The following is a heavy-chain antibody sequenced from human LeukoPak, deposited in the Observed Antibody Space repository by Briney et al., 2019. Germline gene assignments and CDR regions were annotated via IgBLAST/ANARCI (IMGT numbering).Heavy chain of an antibody. V-gene: IGHV1-18*01. CDR1: GYTFTSYG. CDR3: ARDDLWPATAIPIVY. D-gene: IGHD2-2*02. J-gene: IGHJ4*02. Sequence: ASVKVSCKASGYTFTSYGISWVRQAPGQGLEWMGWISGYNGNTNYAQNLQGRVTMTTDTSTSTAYMELRSLRSDDTAVYYCARDDLWPATAIPIVYWGQGTLVTVSS. CDR2: ISGYNGNT.